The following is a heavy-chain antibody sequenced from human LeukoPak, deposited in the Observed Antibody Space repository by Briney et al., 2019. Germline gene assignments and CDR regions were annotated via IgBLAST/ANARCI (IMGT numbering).Heavy chain of an antibody. D-gene: IGHD3-3*01. CDR1: GFTFSSYG. V-gene: IGHV3-30*02. Sequence: GRSLRLSCAASGFTFSSYGMHWVRQAPGKGLEWVAFIRYDGSNKYYADSVKGRFTISRDNSKNTLYLQMNSLRAEDTAVYYCAKVFGVVIDYWGQGTLVTVSS. CDR3: AKVFGVVIDY. CDR2: IRYDGSNK. J-gene: IGHJ4*02.